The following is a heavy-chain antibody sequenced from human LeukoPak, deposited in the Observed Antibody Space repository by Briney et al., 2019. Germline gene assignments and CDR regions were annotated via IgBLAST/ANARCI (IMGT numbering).Heavy chain of an antibody. CDR2: ISGSGGST. D-gene: IGHD3-22*01. Sequence: GGSLRLSCAASGFTFSSYAMSWVRQAPGKGLEWVSAISGSGGSTYYADSVKGRFTISRDNSKNTLYPQMNSLRAEDTAVYYCAKLPYYYDSGGSFGYWGQGTLVTVSS. V-gene: IGHV3-23*01. CDR3: AKLPYYYDSGGSFGY. CDR1: GFTFSSYA. J-gene: IGHJ4*02.